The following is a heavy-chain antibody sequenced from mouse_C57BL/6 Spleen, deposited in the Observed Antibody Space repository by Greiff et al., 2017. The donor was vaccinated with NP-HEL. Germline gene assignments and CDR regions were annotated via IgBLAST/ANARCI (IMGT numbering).Heavy chain of an antibody. Sequence: QVQLQQSGAELVKPGASVKLSCKASGYTFTEYTIHWVKQRSGQGLEWIGWFYPGSGSIKYNEKFKDKATLTADKSSSTVYMELSRLTSEDSAVYFCARHEGVYYDYDHWYFDVWGTGTTVTVSS. CDR3: ARHEGVYYDYDHWYFDV. V-gene: IGHV1-62-2*01. CDR2: FYPGSGSI. CDR1: GYTFTEYT. D-gene: IGHD2-4*01. J-gene: IGHJ1*03.